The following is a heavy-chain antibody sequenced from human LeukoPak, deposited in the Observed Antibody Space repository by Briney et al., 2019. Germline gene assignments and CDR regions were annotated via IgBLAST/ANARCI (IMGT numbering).Heavy chain of an antibody. CDR2: IDISSSPA. CDR1: GSTFRSYN. J-gene: IGHJ5*02. V-gene: IGHV3-48*04. CDR3: ARLGARGWLDP. Sequence: PGGSLRLSCAASGSTFRSYNMNWVRQAPGKGLEWVSYIDISSSPAYYADSVKGRFTISRDNAKNSLYLQMNNLRADDTAVYYCARLGARGWLDPWGQGTLVTVSS. D-gene: IGHD1-26*01.